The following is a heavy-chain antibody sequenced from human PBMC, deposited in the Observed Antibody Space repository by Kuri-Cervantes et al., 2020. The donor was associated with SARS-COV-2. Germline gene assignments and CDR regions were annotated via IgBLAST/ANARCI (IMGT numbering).Heavy chain of an antibody. CDR2: INHSGST. CDR3: ARHGLELRSLDY. Sequence: SQTLSLTCAVNGGSFSGYYWSWIRQPPGKGLEWIGEINHSGSTYYNPSLKSRVTISVDTSKNQFSLKLSSVTAADTAVYYCARHGLELRSLDYWGQGTLVTVSS. V-gene: IGHV4-34*01. D-gene: IGHD1-7*01. J-gene: IGHJ4*02. CDR1: GGSFSGYY.